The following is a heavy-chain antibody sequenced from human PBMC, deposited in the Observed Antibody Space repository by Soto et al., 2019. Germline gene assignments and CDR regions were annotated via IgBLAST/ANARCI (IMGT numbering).Heavy chain of an antibody. V-gene: IGHV1-69*06. Sequence: QVQLVQSGAEVKKPGSSVKVSCKASGGTFSSYAISWVRQAPGQGLEWMGGIIPIFGTANYAQKFQGRVTITADKSTSTAYMERSSLRSEDTAVYYCARDREQWLVRSYNWFDPWGQGTLVTVSS. J-gene: IGHJ5*02. CDR3: ARDREQWLVRSYNWFDP. CDR1: GGTFSSYA. D-gene: IGHD6-19*01. CDR2: IIPIFGTA.